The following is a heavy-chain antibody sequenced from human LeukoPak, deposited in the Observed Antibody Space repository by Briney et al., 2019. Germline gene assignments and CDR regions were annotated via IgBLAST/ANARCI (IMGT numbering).Heavy chain of an antibody. V-gene: IGHV3-48*01. D-gene: IGHD6-13*01. CDR2: ISSSSTI. J-gene: IGHJ4*02. CDR3: ARDSWYGDY. CDR1: GFTFSSYS. Sequence: GSLRLSCAASGFTFSSYSMNWVRQAPGKGLEWASYISSSSTIYYADSVKGRFTISRDNAKNSLYLQMNSLRAEDTAVYYCARDSWYGDYWGQGTLVTVSS.